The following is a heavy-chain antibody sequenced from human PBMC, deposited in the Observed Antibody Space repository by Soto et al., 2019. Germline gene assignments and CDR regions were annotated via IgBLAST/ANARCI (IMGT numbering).Heavy chain of an antibody. J-gene: IGHJ6*02. Sequence: SVKVSCKASGYTFTSYGISWVRQAPGQGLEWMGWISAYNGNTNYAQKLQGRVTMTTDTSTSTAYMELRSLRSDDTAVYYCARDAKYDDCWSGYYGNGMVFWCQGTTVT. D-gene: IGHD3-3*01. V-gene: IGHV1-18*01. CDR3: ARDAKYDDCWSGYYGNGMVF. CDR2: ISAYNGNT. CDR1: GYTFTSYG.